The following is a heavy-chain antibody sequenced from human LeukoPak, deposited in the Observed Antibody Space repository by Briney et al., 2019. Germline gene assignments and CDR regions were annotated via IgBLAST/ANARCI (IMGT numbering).Heavy chain of an antibody. D-gene: IGHD1-26*01. CDR2: INPSGGST. J-gene: IGHJ4*02. CDR1: GYTFTSYY. Sequence: ASVKVSCKASGYTFTSYYMHWVRQAPGQGLEWMGIINPSGGSTSYAQKFQDRVTMTRDTSTSTVYMELSSLRSEDTAVYYCARAGMYSGSYYVFDYWGQGTLVTVSS. V-gene: IGHV1-46*01. CDR3: ARAGMYSGSYYVFDY.